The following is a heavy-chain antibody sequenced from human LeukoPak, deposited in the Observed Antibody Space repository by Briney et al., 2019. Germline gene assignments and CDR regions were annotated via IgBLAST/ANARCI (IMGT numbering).Heavy chain of an antibody. V-gene: IGHV4-61*02. D-gene: IGHD3-10*01. CDR1: GGSISSGSYY. J-gene: IGHJ5*02. CDR3: ARGITMVRGVIPNWFDP. Sequence: SETLSLTCTVSGGSISSGSYYWSWIRQPAGKGLEWIGRIYTSGSTNYNPSLKSRVTISVDTSENQFSLKLSSVTAADTAVYYCARGITMVRGVIPNWFDPWGQGTLVTVSS. CDR2: IYTSGST.